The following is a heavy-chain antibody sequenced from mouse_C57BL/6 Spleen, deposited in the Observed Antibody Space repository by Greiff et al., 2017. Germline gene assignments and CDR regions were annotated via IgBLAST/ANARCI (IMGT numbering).Heavy chain of an antibody. V-gene: IGHV1-62-2*01. CDR2: FYPGSGSI. CDR3: ARHEETAYGAWFAY. Sequence: QVQLQQSGAELVKPGASVKLSCKASGYTFTEYTIHWVKQRSGQGLEWIGWFYPGSGSIKYHEKFKDKATLSADKASSNVYMELSRWTSEVSAVYFCARHEETAYGAWFAYWGQGTLVTVSA. CDR1: GYTFTEYT. D-gene: IGHD1-2*01. J-gene: IGHJ3*01.